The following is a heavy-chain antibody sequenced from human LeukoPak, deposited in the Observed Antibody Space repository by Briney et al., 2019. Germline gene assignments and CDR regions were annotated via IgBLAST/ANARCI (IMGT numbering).Heavy chain of an antibody. J-gene: IGHJ4*02. CDR3: ARDSIWYSSYSSSPAH. V-gene: IGHV1-18*01. CDR1: GYTFTSYG. Sequence: ASVKVSCKASGYTFTSYGISWVRQAPGQGLEWMGWISAYNGNTNYAQKLQGRVTMTTDTSTSTAYMELRSLRSDDTAVYYCARDSIWYSSYSSSPAHWGQGTLVTVSS. CDR2: ISAYNGNT. D-gene: IGHD6-6*01.